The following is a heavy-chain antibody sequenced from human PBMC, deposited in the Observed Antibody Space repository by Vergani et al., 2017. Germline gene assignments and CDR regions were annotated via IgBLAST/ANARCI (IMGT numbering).Heavy chain of an antibody. V-gene: IGHV4-61*02. Sequence: QVQLQESGPGLVKPSQTLSLTCTVSGGSINSHNYYWSWIRQPAGKGLEWIGRIHTSGSTNYNPSLKSRVTISVDTSKNQFSLKLSSVTAADTAVYYCARGSIAARPLDYWGQGTLVTVSS. CDR3: ARGSIAARPLDY. CDR1: GGSINSHNYY. J-gene: IGHJ4*02. D-gene: IGHD6-6*01. CDR2: IHTSGST.